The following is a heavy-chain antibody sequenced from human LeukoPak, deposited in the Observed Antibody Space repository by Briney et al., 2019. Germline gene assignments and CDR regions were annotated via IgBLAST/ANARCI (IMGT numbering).Heavy chain of an antibody. V-gene: IGHV3-7*01. J-gene: IGHJ4*02. Sequence: PGGSLRLSCAASGFTFSRYWMTWVRQAPGNGLEWVANINQDGSEKYYVDSVKGRFTISRDNGKNSLYLQMNSLRAEDTAVYYCTRGYCGYTSCSPPPDSWGQGTLVTVSS. CDR2: INQDGSEK. D-gene: IGHD2-21*01. CDR3: TRGYCGYTSCSPPPDS. CDR1: GFTFSRYW.